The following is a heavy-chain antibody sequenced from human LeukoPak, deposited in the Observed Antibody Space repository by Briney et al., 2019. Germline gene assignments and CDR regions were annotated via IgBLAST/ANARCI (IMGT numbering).Heavy chain of an antibody. CDR3: AREGYYYGSGSYLDY. CDR1: GFTFSSYS. Sequence: RTGGSLRLSCAASGFTFSSYSMNWVRQAPGKGLEWVSYISSSSSTIYYADSVKGRFTISRDNAKNSLYLQMNSLRAEDTAVYYCAREGYYYGSGSYLDYWGQGTLVTVSS. D-gene: IGHD3-10*01. V-gene: IGHV3-48*01. CDR2: ISSSSSTI. J-gene: IGHJ4*02.